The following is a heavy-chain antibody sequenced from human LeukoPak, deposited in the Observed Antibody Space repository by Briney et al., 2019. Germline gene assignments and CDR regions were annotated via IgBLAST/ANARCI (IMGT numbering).Heavy chain of an antibody. J-gene: IGHJ4*02. CDR3: ARDSYSNYGFDY. CDR2: ISSSSTYI. CDR1: GFIVSSYS. V-gene: IGHV3-21*01. Sequence: RSLRLSCAASGFIVSSYSMTWVRQAPGKGLEWVSSISSSSTYIYYADSVKGRFTISRDNAKNSLYLQMNSLRAEDTAVYYCARDSYSNYGFDYWGQGSLVTVSS. D-gene: IGHD4-11*01.